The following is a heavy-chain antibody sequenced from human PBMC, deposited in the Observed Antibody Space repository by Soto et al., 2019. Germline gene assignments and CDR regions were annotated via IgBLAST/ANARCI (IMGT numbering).Heavy chain of an antibody. Sequence: EVQLVESGGGLVQPVGSLRLSCAASGFTFSDPYMDWVRQAPGKGLEWVGRVRNKANSYTTEYAASVNGRFTISRDDSKNSLSLQMNSLKTEDTAVYYCASSWFGELKSFDFWGQGTLFTVSS. CDR3: ASSWFGELKSFDF. CDR2: VRNKANSYTT. V-gene: IGHV3-72*01. J-gene: IGHJ4*02. D-gene: IGHD3-10*01. CDR1: GFTFSDPY.